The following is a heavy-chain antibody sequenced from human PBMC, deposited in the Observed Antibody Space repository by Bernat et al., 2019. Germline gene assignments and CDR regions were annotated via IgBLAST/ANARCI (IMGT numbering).Heavy chain of an antibody. CDR2: IWGDGGKE. CDR1: GFTFSSYE. J-gene: IGHJ6*03. V-gene: IGHV3-33*08. CDR3: ARTFDTYYMDV. Sequence: QVQLVESGGGVVQPGRSLRLSCAASGFTFSSYEMNWVRQAPGRGLEWMAVIWGDGGKEYYADSVKGRFTISRDNSKNTLYLQMNSLRADDTAIYYCARTFDTYYMDVWGKGTTVTVSS.